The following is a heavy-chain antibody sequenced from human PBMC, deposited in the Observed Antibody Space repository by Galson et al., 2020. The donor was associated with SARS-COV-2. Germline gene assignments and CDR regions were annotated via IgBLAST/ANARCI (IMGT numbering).Heavy chain of an antibody. V-gene: IGHV3-30*04. CDR2: ISYDGSNK. CDR3: ATPASSSWYYGLGDYFDY. D-gene: IGHD6-13*01. CDR1: GFTFSSYA. Sequence: GGSLRLSCAASGFTFSSYAMHWVRQAPGKGLEWVAVISYDGSNKYYADSVKGRFTISRDNSKNTLYLQMNSLRAEDTAVYYCATPASSSWYYGLGDYFDYWGQGTLVTVSS. J-gene: IGHJ4*02.